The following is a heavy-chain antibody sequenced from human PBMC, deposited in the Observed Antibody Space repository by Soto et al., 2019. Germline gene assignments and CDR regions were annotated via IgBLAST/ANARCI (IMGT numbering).Heavy chain of an antibody. CDR3: AKGGWYPDY. CDR1: GFTFSSSW. Sequence: GGSLRLSCAASGFTFSSSWMSWVRQVPGKGLEWVAYIKQDGSERFYVDSVKGRFTISRDNAKNSLYLQMNSLRAEDTAVYYCAKGGWYPDYWGLGTLVTVS. CDR2: IKQDGSER. D-gene: IGHD6-19*01. J-gene: IGHJ4*02. V-gene: IGHV3-7*03.